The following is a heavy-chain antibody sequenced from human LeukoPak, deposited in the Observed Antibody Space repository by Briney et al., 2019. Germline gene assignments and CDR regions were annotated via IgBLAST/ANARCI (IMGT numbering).Heavy chain of an antibody. J-gene: IGHJ6*03. CDR1: GGSISSSSYY. Sequence: SETLSLTCTVSGGSISSSSYYWGWIRQPPGKGLEWIGSIYYSGSTYYNPSLKSRVTISVDTSKNQFSLKLSSVTAADTAVYYRAISSGVRGYYYYYMDVWGKGTTVTVSS. CDR3: AISSGVRGYYYYYMDV. CDR2: IYYSGST. D-gene: IGHD3-10*01. V-gene: IGHV4-39*01.